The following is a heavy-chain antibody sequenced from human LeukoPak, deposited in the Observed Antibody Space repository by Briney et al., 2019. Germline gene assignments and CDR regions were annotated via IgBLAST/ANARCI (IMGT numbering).Heavy chain of an antibody. D-gene: IGHD6-19*01. J-gene: IGHJ4*02. V-gene: IGHV4-4*02. Sequence: GSLRLSCAASGFTFSSYSMNWVRQPPGKGLEWIGEIYHSGSTNYNPSLKSRVTISVDKSKNQFSLKLSSVTAADTAVYYCAREWYSSGPQDYWGQGTLVTVSS. CDR3: AREWYSSGPQDY. CDR1: GFTFSSYSM. CDR2: IYHSGST.